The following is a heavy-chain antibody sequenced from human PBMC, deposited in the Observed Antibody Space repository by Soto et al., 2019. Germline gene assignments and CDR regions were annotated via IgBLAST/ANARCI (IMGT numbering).Heavy chain of an antibody. CDR1: GYTFTSYY. CDR2: INPSGGST. D-gene: IGHD3-3*01. V-gene: IGHV1-46*01. Sequence: ASVKVSCKASGYTFTSYYMHWVRQAPGQGLEWMGIINPSGGSTSYAQKFQGRVTMTRDTSTSTVYMELSSLRSEDTAVYYCARDLGVVIMYPQTWFDRWGQGTLVTVSS. J-gene: IGHJ5*02. CDR3: ARDLGVVIMYPQTWFDR.